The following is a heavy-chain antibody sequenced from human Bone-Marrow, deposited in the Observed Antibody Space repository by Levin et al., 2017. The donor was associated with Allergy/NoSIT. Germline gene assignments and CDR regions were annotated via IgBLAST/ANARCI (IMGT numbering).Heavy chain of an antibody. CDR3: AKEGLAVAGYYFDS. D-gene: IGHD6-19*01. CDR1: GFTFSSYA. J-gene: IGHJ4*02. CDR2: ISGSGTIT. Sequence: PPGGSLRLSCAASGFTFSSYAMSWVRQAPGKGLEWVSSISGSGTITHYAESVKGRFTISRDISKNMLHLQMNSLRAEDTAIYFCAKEGLAVAGYYFDSWGQGTLVTVSS. V-gene: IGHV3-23*01.